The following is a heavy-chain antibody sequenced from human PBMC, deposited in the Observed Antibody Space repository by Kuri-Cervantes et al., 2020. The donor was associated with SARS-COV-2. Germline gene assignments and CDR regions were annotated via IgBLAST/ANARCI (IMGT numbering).Heavy chain of an antibody. D-gene: IGHD6-6*01. CDR1: GYTFTGYY. V-gene: IGHV1-2*02. CDR2: INPNSGGT. J-gene: IGHJ4*02. Sequence: ASVKVSCKASGYTFTGYYMHWVRQASGQGLEWMGWINPNSGGTNYAQKFQGRVTMTRDTSISTAYMELSGLRSDDTAVYYCARDLSSSVASFYDYWGQGTLVTVSS. CDR3: ARDLSSSVASFYDY.